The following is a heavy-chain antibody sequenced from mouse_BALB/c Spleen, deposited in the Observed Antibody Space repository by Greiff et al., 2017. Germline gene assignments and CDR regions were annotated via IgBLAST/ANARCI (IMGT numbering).Heavy chain of an antibody. J-gene: IGHJ2*01. D-gene: IGHD2-10*02. CDR2: IYPYNGGT. CDR1: GYTFTDYN. V-gene: IGHV1S29*02. Sequence: VQLQQSGPELVKPGASVKISCKASGYTFTDYNMHWVKQSHGKSFEWIGYIYPYNGGTGYNQKFKSKATLTVDNSSSTAYMELRSLTSEDSAVYYCARAMYGIYGVYFDYWGQGTTLTVSS. CDR3: ARAMYGIYGVYFDY.